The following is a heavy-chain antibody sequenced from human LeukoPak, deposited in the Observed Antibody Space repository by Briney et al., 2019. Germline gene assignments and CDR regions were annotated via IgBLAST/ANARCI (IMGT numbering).Heavy chain of an antibody. CDR3: ARGYYDSSGYLHYFYYMDV. CDR1: GASISSYY. D-gene: IGHD3-22*01. CDR2: IYYTGNT. J-gene: IGHJ6*03. V-gene: IGHV4-59*01. Sequence: SETLSLTCTVSGASISSYYWSWIRQPPGKGLEWIGYIYYTGNTNYNPSLKSRVTVSVDTSKNQFSLRLTSVTAADTAVYYCARGYYDSSGYLHYFYYMDVWGKGTTVTVSS.